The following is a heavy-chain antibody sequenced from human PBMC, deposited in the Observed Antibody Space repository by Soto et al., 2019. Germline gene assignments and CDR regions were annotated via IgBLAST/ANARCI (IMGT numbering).Heavy chain of an antibody. CDR2: ISAYNTNT. J-gene: IGHJ4*02. Sequence: QVQLLQSGAEVKKPGASVKVSCKASGYTFISYGISWVRQAPGQGLEWMGWISAYNTNTNYAQKLQGRFTMTTDTSTSTSYMELRSLRSDDTAVYYCARSVIAVAVQEYCGQGTLVIVSS. CDR3: ARSVIAVAVQEY. V-gene: IGHV1-18*01. CDR1: GYTFISYG. D-gene: IGHD6-19*01.